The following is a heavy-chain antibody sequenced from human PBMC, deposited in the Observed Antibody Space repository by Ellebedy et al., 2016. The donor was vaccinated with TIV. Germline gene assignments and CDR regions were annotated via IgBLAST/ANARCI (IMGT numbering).Heavy chain of an antibody. CDR2: MNPNSGGA. CDR3: ARDRGGTTGGAFDI. V-gene: IGHV1-2*02. CDR1: GYTFTGYY. D-gene: IGHD1-14*01. Sequence: ASVKVSCXASGYTFTGYYMHWVRQAPGQGLEWMGWMNPNSGGAHYAQKFQGRVNMTRYTSTSTAYMELSRLRSDDTAVYYCARDRGGTTGGAFDIWGQGTMVTVSS. J-gene: IGHJ3*02.